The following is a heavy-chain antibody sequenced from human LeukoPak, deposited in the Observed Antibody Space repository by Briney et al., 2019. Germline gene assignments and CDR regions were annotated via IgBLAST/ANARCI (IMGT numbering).Heavy chain of an antibody. Sequence: SETLSLTCTVSGGSISSGGYYWSWIRQPPGKGLEWIGYIYYSGSTNYNPSLKSRVTMSVDTSKNQFSLKLSSVTAADTAVYYCARDKAAAGTYDYWGQGTLVTVSS. J-gene: IGHJ4*02. CDR1: GGSISSGGYY. CDR3: ARDKAAAGTYDY. CDR2: IYYSGST. V-gene: IGHV4-61*08. D-gene: IGHD6-13*01.